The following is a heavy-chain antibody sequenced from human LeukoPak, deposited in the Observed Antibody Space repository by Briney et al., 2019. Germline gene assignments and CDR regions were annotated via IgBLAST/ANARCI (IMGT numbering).Heavy chain of an antibody. CDR1: GFTFSTYA. CDR2: ISGTGGSI. V-gene: IGHV3-23*01. CDR3: AKDYEPLVGVHRWGDWFDP. Sequence: AGSLSLSCAASGFTFSTYAMTWVRQAPGKGLEWVSLISGTGGSIYYADSMKGRITISRDNNKNTLYLQMNSLRAEDTAVYYCAKDYEPLVGVHRWGDWFDPWGQGTLVTVSS. J-gene: IGHJ5*02. D-gene: IGHD1-26*01.